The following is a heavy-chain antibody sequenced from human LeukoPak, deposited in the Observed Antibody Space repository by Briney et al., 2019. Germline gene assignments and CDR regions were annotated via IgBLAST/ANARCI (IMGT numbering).Heavy chain of an antibody. V-gene: IGHV3-7*05. CDR2: IKPDGSDN. J-gene: IGHJ4*02. CDR1: GFTFISSE. CDR3: ARGGSNSWYDY. D-gene: IGHD6-13*01. Sequence: GGSLRLSCAASGFTFISSEMNWVRQAPGKGLEWVGNIKPDGSDNYCVDSVRGRFTISRDNAKNSLYLQMNSLRAEDTAVYYCARGGSNSWYDYWGQGTLVTVSS.